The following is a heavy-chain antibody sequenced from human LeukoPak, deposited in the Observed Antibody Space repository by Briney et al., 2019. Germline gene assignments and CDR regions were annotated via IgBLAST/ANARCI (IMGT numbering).Heavy chain of an antibody. CDR3: ATGLGSLSPGH. V-gene: IGHV1-46*01. CDR2: IKPSGGST. J-gene: IGHJ1*01. CDR1: GYTFSNYY. Sequence: ASVKVSCKASGYTFSNYYTHWVRQAPGQGLEWMGVIKPSGGSTTYAQKFQGRVIMTRDMSTSRVYMELSSLRSEDTAVYYCATGLGSLSPGHWGQGTLVTVSS. D-gene: IGHD6-19*01.